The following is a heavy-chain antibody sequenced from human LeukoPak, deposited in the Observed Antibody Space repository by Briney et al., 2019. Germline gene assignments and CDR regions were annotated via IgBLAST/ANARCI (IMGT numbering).Heavy chain of an antibody. CDR1: GFTFSSYE. CDR2: ISSSGSTI. Sequence: GGSLRLSCAASGFTFSSYEMNWVRQAPGKGLEWVSYISSSGSTIYYADSVKGRFTISRDNAKNSLYLQMNSLRAEDTAVYYCARESDSSGYYLDAFDIWGQGTMLTVSS. CDR3: ARESDSSGYYLDAFDI. J-gene: IGHJ3*02. V-gene: IGHV3-48*03. D-gene: IGHD3-22*01.